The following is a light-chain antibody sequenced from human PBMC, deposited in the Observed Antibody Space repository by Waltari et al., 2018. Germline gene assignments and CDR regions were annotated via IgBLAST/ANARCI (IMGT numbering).Light chain of an antibody. V-gene: IGKV1-39*01. CDR2: AAS. J-gene: IGKJ1*01. CDR3: QPTYTSLAWT. CDR1: QSIDKF. Sequence: DIQMTQSPSSLSAPVGDRVPITCRPSQSIDKFLNWYQKKPGKAPDLLIYAASTLQTGVPSRFSGSGSGTDFTLTITSLHPEDFATYYCQPTYTSLAWTFGQGTKVEIK.